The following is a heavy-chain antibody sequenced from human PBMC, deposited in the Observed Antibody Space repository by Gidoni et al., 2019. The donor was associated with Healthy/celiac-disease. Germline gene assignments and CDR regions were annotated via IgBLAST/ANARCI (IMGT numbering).Heavy chain of an antibody. J-gene: IGHJ5*02. V-gene: IGHV3-23*01. D-gene: IGHD3-10*01. CDR3: AKDQVVRGVIISNWFDP. Sequence: EVQLLESGGGLVQPGGSLRLSCAASGFTFSSYAMSWVRQAPGKGLEWVSAISGSGGSTYYADSVKGRFTISRDNSKNTLYLQMNSLRAEDTAVYYCAKDQVVRGVIISNWFDPWGQGTLVTVSS. CDR2: ISGSGGST. CDR1: GFTFSSYA.